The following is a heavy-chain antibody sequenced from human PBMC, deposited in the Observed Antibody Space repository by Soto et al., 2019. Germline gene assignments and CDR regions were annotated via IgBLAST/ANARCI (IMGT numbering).Heavy chain of an antibody. Sequence: QVQLVQSGAEVKKPGSSVKVSCKASGGTFSSYAISWVRPAPGQGLEWMGGIIPIFGTANYAQKFQGRVTITADESTSTAYMELSSLRSEDTAVYYCARSATDGYNFGPHHYWGQGTLVTVSS. CDR2: IIPIFGTA. D-gene: IGHD5-12*01. J-gene: IGHJ4*02. CDR3: ARSATDGYNFGPHHY. V-gene: IGHV1-69*12. CDR1: GGTFSSYA.